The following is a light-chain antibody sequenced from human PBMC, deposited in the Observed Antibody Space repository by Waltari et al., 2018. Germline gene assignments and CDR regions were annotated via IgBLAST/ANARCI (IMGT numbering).Light chain of an antibody. CDR3: AAWDDSLNGVI. J-gene: IGLJ2*01. CDR2: SNT. CDR1: SSNIGSNS. Sequence: QSVLTQPPSASGTPGQRVTISCSGSSSNIGSNSINWYQQLPGTAPRLLIYSNTQRPSGVPDRFSGSKSGTSASRAISGLQSEDEADYYCAAWDDSLNGVIFGGGTKLTVL. V-gene: IGLV1-44*01.